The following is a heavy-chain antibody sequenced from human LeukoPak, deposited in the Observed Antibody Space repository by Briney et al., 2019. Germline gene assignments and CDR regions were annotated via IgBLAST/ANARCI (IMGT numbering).Heavy chain of an antibody. CDR1: GGSLRSYF. CDR3: ARIDRAVAGTIDY. V-gene: IGHV4-59*08. Sequence: SSETLSLTCTVSGGSLRSYFWSWIRQPPAKGLEWIGYIYYSGSTNYNPSLKSRVTMSVDTPKNQFSLKLSSVTAADTAVYYCARIDRAVAGTIDYWGQGTLVTVSS. D-gene: IGHD6-19*01. CDR2: IYYSGST. J-gene: IGHJ4*02.